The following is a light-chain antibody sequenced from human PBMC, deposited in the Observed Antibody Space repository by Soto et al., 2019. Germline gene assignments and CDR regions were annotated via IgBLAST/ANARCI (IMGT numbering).Light chain of an antibody. CDR1: PAIASF. J-gene: IGKJ1*01. Sequence: IQLTQSPSSLSASVGDRVTITCRASPAIASFLAWYQQKPGTATKLLIYGASTLQSGVPSRFSGSRSGTDYTLTIASLQPEDFATYYCQQLNGSPWTFGQGTKVEIK. V-gene: IGKV1-9*01. CDR3: QQLNGSPWT. CDR2: GAS.